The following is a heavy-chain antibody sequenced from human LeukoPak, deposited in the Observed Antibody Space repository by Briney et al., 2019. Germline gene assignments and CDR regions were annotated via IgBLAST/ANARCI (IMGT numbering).Heavy chain of an antibody. J-gene: IGHJ4*02. CDR1: GGSFSGYY. V-gene: IGHV4-34*01. CDR3: ARGNGRDGYNFGY. D-gene: IGHD5-24*01. Sequence: SETLSLTCAVYGGSFSGYYWSWIRQPPGKGLEWIGKINHSGSTNYNPSLKSRVTISVDTSKNQFSLKLSSVTAADTAVYYCARGNGRDGYNFGYWGQGTLVTVSS. CDR2: INHSGST.